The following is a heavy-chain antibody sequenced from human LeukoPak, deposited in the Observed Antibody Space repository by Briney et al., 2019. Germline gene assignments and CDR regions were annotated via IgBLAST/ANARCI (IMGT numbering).Heavy chain of an antibody. CDR3: AKAYSSGYYANFDY. J-gene: IGHJ4*02. Sequence: GSLRLSCAASGFTFSNYWMRWVRQAPGKGLEWVSAISGSGGRTYYADSVKGRFTISRDNSKNTLYLQMNSLRAEDTAVYYCAKAYSSGYYANFDYWGQGTLVTVSS. CDR2: ISGSGGRT. V-gene: IGHV3-23*01. CDR1: GFTFSNYW. D-gene: IGHD3-22*01.